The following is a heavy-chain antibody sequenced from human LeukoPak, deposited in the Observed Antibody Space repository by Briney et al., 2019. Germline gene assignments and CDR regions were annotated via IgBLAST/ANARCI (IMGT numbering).Heavy chain of an antibody. CDR3: ARVVVVAATLDYFDY. CDR2: IYYSGST. Sequence: SETLSLTCTVSGGSISSYYWSWIRQPPGKGLEWIGYIYYSGSTNYNPSLKSRVTISVDTSKNQFPLKLSSVTAADTAVYYCARVVVVAATLDYFDYWGQGTLVTVSS. CDR1: GGSISSYY. J-gene: IGHJ4*02. V-gene: IGHV4-59*01. D-gene: IGHD2-15*01.